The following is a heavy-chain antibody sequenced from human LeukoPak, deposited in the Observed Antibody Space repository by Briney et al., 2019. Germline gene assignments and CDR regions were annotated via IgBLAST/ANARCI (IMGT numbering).Heavy chain of an antibody. Sequence: GGSLRLSCAASGFSFSNYWMHWVRQAPGKGLVWVSRISSDGSSTSYADSVKGRFTIFRDNAKNTLYLQMSSLRAEDTAVYYCARDHGGTFDYWGQGTLVTVSS. CDR3: ARDHGGTFDY. D-gene: IGHD4-23*01. CDR2: ISSDGSST. V-gene: IGHV3-74*01. CDR1: GFSFSNYW. J-gene: IGHJ4*02.